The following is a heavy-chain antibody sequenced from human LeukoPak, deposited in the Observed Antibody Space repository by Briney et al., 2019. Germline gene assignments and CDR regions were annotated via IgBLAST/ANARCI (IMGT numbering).Heavy chain of an antibody. CDR3: ARGPRFDP. V-gene: IGHV1-18*01. J-gene: IGHJ5*02. Sequence: ASVRASRKASGYPFTMYGFNWVRQAPGQGLEWMGCICDNNGNTNYAQKFQGRVTMTTDTSTNTAYMDLTNLKSDDTAIYYCARGPRFDPWGQGTLVTVSS. CDR1: GYPFTMYG. CDR2: ICDNNGNT.